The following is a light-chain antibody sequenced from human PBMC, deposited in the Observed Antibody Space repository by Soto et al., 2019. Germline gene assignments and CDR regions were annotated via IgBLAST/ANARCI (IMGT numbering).Light chain of an antibody. CDR2: EVS. CDR3: SSYTSISSYV. CDR1: SSDVGGYNS. J-gene: IGLJ1*01. V-gene: IGLV2-14*01. Sequence: QSVLTQPASVSGYPGQSIPISCTGTSSDVGGYNSVSWSQQHPGKAPKLMIYEVSNRPSGVSTRFSGSKSGNTASLTISGLQAEDEADYYCSSYTSISSYVFGTGTKVPV.